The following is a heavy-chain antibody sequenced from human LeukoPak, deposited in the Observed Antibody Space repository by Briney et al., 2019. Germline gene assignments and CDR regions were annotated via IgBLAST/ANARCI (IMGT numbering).Heavy chain of an antibody. D-gene: IGHD3-10*01. J-gene: IGHJ4*02. CDR3: AKDDNNSLGSGSSPSAY. Sequence: GGSLRLSCAASGFTFSSHWMTWVRQALGKGLEWVATIKQGGNEKQYVDSVKGRFTISRDNAKNSLYLQMNSLRAGDTAVYYCAKDDNNSLGSGSSPSAYWGQGTLVTVSS. V-gene: IGHV3-7*04. CDR1: GFTFSSHW. CDR2: IKQGGNEK.